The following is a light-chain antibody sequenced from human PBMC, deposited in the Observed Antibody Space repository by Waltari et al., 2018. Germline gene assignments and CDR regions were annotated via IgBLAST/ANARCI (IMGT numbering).Light chain of an antibody. CDR2: DVT. J-gene: IGLJ2*01. CDR3: SSQTLDGLVL. CDR1: GSSVGSSDS. V-gene: IGLV2-14*03. Sequence: QSALTQPASVSGSPGQSITISCSGVGSSVGSSDSVSWHQHHPGKAPQVIIYDVTNRPSGVSDRFSASKSANTASLTISRLQPEDEADYYCSSQTLDGLVLFGGGTRLTVL.